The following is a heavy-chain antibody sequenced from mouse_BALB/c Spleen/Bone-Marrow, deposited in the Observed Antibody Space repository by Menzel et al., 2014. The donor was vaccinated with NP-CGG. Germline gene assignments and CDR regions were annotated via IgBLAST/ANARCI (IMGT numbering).Heavy chain of an antibody. CDR1: GYVFSSSW. CDR3: ARRRRFITSAVDYFDD. D-gene: IGHD1-1*01. J-gene: IGHJ1*01. Sequence: VQLQQSGPELVKPGASVKISCRASGYVFSSSWMNWVKQRPGQGLEWIGRIYPGDGNTNYNGKFKGKATLTADTSSSTAYMQISSLTSVDFAVYFCARRRRFITSAVDYFDDWGAGTTVTVSS. V-gene: IGHV1-82*01. CDR2: IYPGDGNT.